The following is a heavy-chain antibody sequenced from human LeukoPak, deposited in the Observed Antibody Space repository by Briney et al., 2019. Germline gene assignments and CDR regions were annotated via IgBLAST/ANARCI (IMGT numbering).Heavy chain of an antibody. V-gene: IGHV1-69*13. CDR1: GGTFSSYA. J-gene: IGHJ2*01. CDR2: IIPIFGTA. CDR3: ARDAKYYYGSGSYRARAYWYFDL. D-gene: IGHD3-10*01. Sequence: GASVKVSCKASGGTFSSYAISWVRQAPGQGLEWMGGIIPIFGTANYAQKFQGRVTITADESTSTAYMELSSLRSDDTAVYYCARDAKYYYGSGSYRARAYWYFDLWGRGTLVTVSS.